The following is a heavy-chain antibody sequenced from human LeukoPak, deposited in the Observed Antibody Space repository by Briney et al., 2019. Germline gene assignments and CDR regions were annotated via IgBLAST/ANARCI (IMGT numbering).Heavy chain of an antibody. J-gene: IGHJ5*02. V-gene: IGHV3-21*01. Sequence: GGSLRLSCAASGFNFRSFIMNWVRQAPGKGLEWVSSITGTSNYRYYSVSVKGRFTISRDNAKNTLYLQLDSLRAEDTAVYYCARGLAVAGSSWFDPWGQGTLVSVSS. CDR2: ITGTSNYR. D-gene: IGHD6-19*01. CDR1: GFNFRSFI. CDR3: ARGLAVAGSSWFDP.